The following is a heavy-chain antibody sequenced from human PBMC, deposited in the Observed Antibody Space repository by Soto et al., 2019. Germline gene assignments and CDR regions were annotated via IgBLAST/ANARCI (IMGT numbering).Heavy chain of an antibody. D-gene: IGHD3-3*01. Sequence: QVQLVQSGAEVKKPGSSVKVSCKASGGTFSSYAISWVRQAPGQGLEWMGGIIPIFGTANYAQKFQGRVTITADESTSTGYMELRSLRSEDTGVYYCARVINAGVTIFGAGGAYFDYWGQGTLVTVSS. CDR1: GGTFSSYA. CDR3: ARVINAGVTIFGAGGAYFDY. V-gene: IGHV1-69*01. J-gene: IGHJ4*02. CDR2: IIPIFGTA.